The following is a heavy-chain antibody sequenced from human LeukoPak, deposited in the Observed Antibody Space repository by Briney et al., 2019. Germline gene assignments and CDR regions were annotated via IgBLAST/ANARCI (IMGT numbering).Heavy chain of an antibody. CDR1: AGSISSSNYY. Sequence: PSETLSLTCAVSAGSISSSNYYWGWIRQPPGKGLEWIGSFSYSGSTYYNPSLKSRVTISVDTSKNQFSLKLRSVAAADTAVYYCARQAISGYDPPPFDSWGQGTLVTVSS. D-gene: IGHD5-12*01. CDR3: ARQAISGYDPPPFDS. J-gene: IGHJ4*02. V-gene: IGHV4-39*01. CDR2: FSYSGST.